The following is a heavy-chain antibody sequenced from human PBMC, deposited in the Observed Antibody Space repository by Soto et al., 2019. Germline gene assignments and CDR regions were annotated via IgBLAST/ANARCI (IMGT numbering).Heavy chain of an antibody. CDR1: GFTFGDYA. CDR3: TRDRSIAVAGKYFDY. J-gene: IGHJ4*02. Sequence: GGSLRLSCTASGFTFGDYAMSWFRQAPGKGLEWVGFIRSKAYGGTTEYAASVKGRFTISRDDSKSIAYLQMNSLKTEDTAVYYCTRDRSIAVAGKYFDYWGQGTLVTVSS. D-gene: IGHD6-19*01. V-gene: IGHV3-49*03. CDR2: IRSKAYGGTT.